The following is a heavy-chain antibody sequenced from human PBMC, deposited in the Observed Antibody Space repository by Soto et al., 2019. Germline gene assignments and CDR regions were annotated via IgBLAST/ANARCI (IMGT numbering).Heavy chain of an antibody. V-gene: IGHV3-7*01. CDR2: IKQDGSEK. D-gene: IGHD3-16*01. CDR3: AREGGLGWFDP. CDR1: GFTFSSYW. J-gene: IGHJ5*02. Sequence: GGSLRLSCAASGFTFSSYWMSWVRQAPGKGLEWMDNIKQDGSEKYYVDSVKGRFTISRDNAKNSLYLQMNSLRAEDTAVYYCAREGGLGWFDPWGQGTLVTVSS.